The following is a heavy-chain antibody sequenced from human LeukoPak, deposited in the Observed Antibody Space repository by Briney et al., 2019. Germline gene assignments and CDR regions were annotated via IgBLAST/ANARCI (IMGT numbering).Heavy chain of an antibody. CDR3: ARDKPSGSYAGFDY. CDR2: IGRSDTYI. Sequence: GGSLRLSCAASGITLSTHTMNWVRQAPGKGLEWVSVIGRSDTYIYYADSVKGRFTISRDNAKNSLYLQMNSLRAEDTAVYYCARDKPSGSYAGFDYWGQGTLVTVSS. D-gene: IGHD1-26*01. J-gene: IGHJ4*02. V-gene: IGHV3-21*01. CDR1: GITLSTHT.